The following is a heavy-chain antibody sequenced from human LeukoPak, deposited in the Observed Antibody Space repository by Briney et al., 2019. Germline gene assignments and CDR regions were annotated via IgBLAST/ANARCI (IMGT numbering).Heavy chain of an antibody. CDR2: IFPGDFEL. CDR1: GYSFTDYW. Sequence: HGESLKISCKGSGYSFTDYWIGWVRQMPGKGLEWMGIIFPGDFELKYSPSFQGQVIISVDKSIDTAYLQWSSLQASDTAMYYCARHGLEGCRGGRCYRSFHYYGMDVWGQGTTVIVSS. CDR3: ARHGLEGCRGGRCYRSFHYYGMDV. V-gene: IGHV5-51*01. D-gene: IGHD2-15*01. J-gene: IGHJ6*02.